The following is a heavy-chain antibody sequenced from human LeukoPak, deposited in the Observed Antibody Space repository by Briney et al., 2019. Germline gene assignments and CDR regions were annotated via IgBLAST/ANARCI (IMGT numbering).Heavy chain of an antibody. CDR1: GGSISSGGYY. D-gene: IGHD4-23*01. CDR2: IYHSGST. V-gene: IGHV4-30-2*01. Sequence: SETLSLTCTVSGGSISSGGYYWSWIRQPPGKGLEWIGYIYHSGSTYYNPSLKSRVTISVDKSKNQFSLKLSSVTAADTAVYYCARASRRDGTPRLGYSPYYFDYWGQGTLVTVSS. CDR3: ARASRRDGTPRLGYSPYYFDY. J-gene: IGHJ4*02.